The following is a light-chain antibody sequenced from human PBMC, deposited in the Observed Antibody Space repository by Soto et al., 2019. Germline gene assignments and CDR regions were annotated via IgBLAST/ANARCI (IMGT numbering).Light chain of an antibody. CDR3: QQRINWPPVT. CDR1: QSVSYY. V-gene: IGKV3-11*01. CDR2: DAS. J-gene: IGKJ4*01. Sequence: ETILTQSPGTLSLSPGERATLSCRASQSVSYYLAWYQQRPGQAPRLLIYDASIRATGIPARFSGSGSGTDFTLTISSLEPEDFAVYYCQQRINWPPVTFGGGTKVEIK.